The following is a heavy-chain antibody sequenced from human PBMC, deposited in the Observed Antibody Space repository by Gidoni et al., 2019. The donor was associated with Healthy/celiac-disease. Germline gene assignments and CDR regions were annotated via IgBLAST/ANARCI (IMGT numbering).Heavy chain of an antibody. Sequence: QVQLQQWGPGLLQPSETLSPTSAVYGGSFSGYYWSWIRQPPGKGLDWIGEINHSGSTNYNPSLKSRVTISVDTSKNQFSLKLSSVTAADTAVYYCARGPPSLVVVAATRWFDPWGQGTLVTVSS. D-gene: IGHD2-15*01. V-gene: IGHV4-34*01. CDR1: GGSFSGYY. CDR2: INHSGST. CDR3: ARGPPSLVVVAATRWFDP. J-gene: IGHJ5*02.